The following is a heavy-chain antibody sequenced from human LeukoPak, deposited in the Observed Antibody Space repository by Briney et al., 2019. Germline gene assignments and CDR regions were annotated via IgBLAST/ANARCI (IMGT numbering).Heavy chain of an antibody. Sequence: GGSLRLSCAASGFTFSSYAMSWVRQAPGKGLEWVSAISGSGGSTYYADSVKGRLTISRDNSKNTLYLQMNSLRAEDTAVYYCASSYYDSSGYYVPLNWFDPWGQGTLVTVSS. J-gene: IGHJ5*02. V-gene: IGHV3-23*01. CDR1: GFTFSSYA. CDR3: ASSYYDSSGYYVPLNWFDP. D-gene: IGHD3-22*01. CDR2: ISGSGGST.